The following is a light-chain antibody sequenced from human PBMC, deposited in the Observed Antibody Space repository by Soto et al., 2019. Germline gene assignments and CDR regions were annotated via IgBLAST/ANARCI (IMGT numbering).Light chain of an antibody. CDR1: QGIINY. V-gene: IGKV1-27*01. Sequence: DIQITQSSSTLSASVGDRVTITCRSSQGIINYLAWYQQNPGKDPQLLIYAASTSQSRVTSLLSGSVSGTDFTLTIISLQAEDVATYYCQEYNSAPLTFGPGTKVDIK. CDR2: AAS. CDR3: QEYNSAPLT. J-gene: IGKJ3*01.